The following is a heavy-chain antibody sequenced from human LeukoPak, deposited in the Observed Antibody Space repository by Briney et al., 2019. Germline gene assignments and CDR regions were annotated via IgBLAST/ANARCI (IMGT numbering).Heavy chain of an antibody. CDR2: TYYRSKWYN. D-gene: IGHD7-27*01. J-gene: IGHJ3*02. CDR3: TGGTGDSDAFNI. V-gene: IGHV6-1*01. Sequence: SQTLSLTCAISGDSVSNNSAVWNWIRQSPSRGLEWLGRTYYRSKWYNDYAVSVQSRITINPDTSKNQFSLQLNSVTPEDTAIYYCTGGTGDSDAFNIWGQGTMVTVSS. CDR1: GDSVSNNSAV.